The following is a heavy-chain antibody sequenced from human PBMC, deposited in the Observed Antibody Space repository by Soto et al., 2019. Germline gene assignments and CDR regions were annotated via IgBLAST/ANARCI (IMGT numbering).Heavy chain of an antibody. Sequence: PGGSLRRSGAPAGCSFSSDDMTCYRQTQGKVLEWVSAISGSGGSTYYADSVKGRFTISRDNSKNTLYLQMNSLRAEDTAVYYCAKEGPPLYYYYGMDVWGQGTTGTVS. CDR2: ISGSGGST. J-gene: IGHJ6*02. CDR3: AKEGPPLYYYYGMDV. V-gene: IGHV3-23*01. CDR1: GCSFSSDD.